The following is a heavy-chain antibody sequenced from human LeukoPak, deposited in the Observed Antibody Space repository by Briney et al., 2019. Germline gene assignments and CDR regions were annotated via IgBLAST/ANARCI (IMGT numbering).Heavy chain of an antibody. J-gene: IGHJ5*02. CDR1: GFTFSSYI. D-gene: IGHD3-10*01. V-gene: IGHV3-21*01. CDR2: ISSSSSYI. Sequence: GGSPRLSCAASGFTFSSYIMNWVRQAPGKGLEWVSSISSSSSYIYYADSVKGRFTISRDNAKNSLYLQMNSLRAEDTAVYYCARENPITMVRGEGWFDPWGQGTLVTVSS. CDR3: ARENPITMVRGEGWFDP.